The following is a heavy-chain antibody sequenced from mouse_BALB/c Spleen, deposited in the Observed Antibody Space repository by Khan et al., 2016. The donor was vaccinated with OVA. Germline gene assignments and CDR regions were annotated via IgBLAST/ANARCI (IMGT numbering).Heavy chain of an antibody. CDR2: IDPYYGDA. Sequence: VQLQQSGPELDKPGASVKISCKASGYSFTDYNMNWVKQSNGKSLEWIGNIDPYYGDAHYNQKFKGKATLTVDRSSSTAYMQLKSLTSEDSAVXYCTILGTNYSFDYWGQGTTLTVSS. V-gene: IGHV1-39*01. J-gene: IGHJ2*01. D-gene: IGHD2-1*01. CDR3: TILGTNYSFDY. CDR1: GYSFTDYN.